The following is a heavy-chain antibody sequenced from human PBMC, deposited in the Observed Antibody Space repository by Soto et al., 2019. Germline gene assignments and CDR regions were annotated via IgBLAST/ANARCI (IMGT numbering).Heavy chain of an antibody. J-gene: IGHJ4*02. CDR3: ARNGVVPLYYFDY. CDR2: INHSGST. D-gene: IGHD2-2*01. Sequence: QVQLQQWGAGLLKPSETLSLTCAVYGGSFSGYYWSWIRQPPGKGLEWIGEINHSGSTNYNPSLKSRVTISVDTSKNQFSLKLSSVTAADTAVYYCARNGVVPLYYFDYWGQGTLVTVSS. V-gene: IGHV4-34*01. CDR1: GGSFSGYY.